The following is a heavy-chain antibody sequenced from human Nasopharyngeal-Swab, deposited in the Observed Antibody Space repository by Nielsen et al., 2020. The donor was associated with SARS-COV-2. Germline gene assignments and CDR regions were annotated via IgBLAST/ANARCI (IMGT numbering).Heavy chain of an antibody. V-gene: IGHV3-53*04. CDR3: ARATCSGGSCYWGSHYYYYGMDV. CDR1: GFTVSSNY. CDR2: IYSGGST. D-gene: IGHD2-15*01. Sequence: GGSLRLSCAASGFTVSSNYMSWVRQAPGKGLEWVSVIYSGGSTYCADSVKGRFTISRHNSKNTLYLQMNSLRAEDTAVYYCARATCSGGSCYWGSHYYYYGMDVWGQGTTVTVSS. J-gene: IGHJ6*02.